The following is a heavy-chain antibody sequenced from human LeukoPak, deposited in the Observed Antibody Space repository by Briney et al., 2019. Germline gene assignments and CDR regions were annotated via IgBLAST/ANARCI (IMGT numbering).Heavy chain of an antibody. D-gene: IGHD3-9*01. CDR2: LSPDGSSS. Sequence: GGSLRLSCAASGFTFSTYWMHWVRQAPGKGLVWVSRLSPDGSSSIYADSVKGRFTVSRDNAKNTLYLQMNSLRAEDTAVYYCTTYYDILTGENWFDPWGQGTLVTVSS. V-gene: IGHV3-74*01. CDR1: GFTFSTYW. J-gene: IGHJ5*02. CDR3: TTYYDILTGENWFDP.